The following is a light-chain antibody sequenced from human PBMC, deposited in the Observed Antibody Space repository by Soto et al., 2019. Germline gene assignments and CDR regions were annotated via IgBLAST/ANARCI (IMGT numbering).Light chain of an antibody. CDR2: LNSDGSH. V-gene: IGLV4-69*01. Sequence: QLVLTQSPSASASLGASVKLTCTLSSGHSNYAIAWHQQQSEKGPRYLMKLNSDGSHSKGDGIPDRFSGSSSGAERYLTISRLQSEDEADYYCQTWGSGIVVFGGGTQLNVL. J-gene: IGLJ2*01. CDR1: SGHSNYA. CDR3: QTWGSGIVV.